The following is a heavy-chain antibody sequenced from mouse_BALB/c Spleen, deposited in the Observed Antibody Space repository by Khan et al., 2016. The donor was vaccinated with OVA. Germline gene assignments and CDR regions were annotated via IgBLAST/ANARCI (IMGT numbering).Heavy chain of an antibody. V-gene: IGHV1S136*01. CDR3: LRSLFYYDSAYEGCAY. D-gene: IGHD1-1*01. CDR1: GYTFTSYV. Sequence: EVELVESGPELVKPGASVKMSCKASGYTFTSYVMHWVKQKPGQGLEWIGYISPNNDGSKYNEKFRGKATLTSDKSSSTAYMELSSLTSEDSAVYCCLRSLFYYDSAYEGCAYWGQGTLVTVSA. J-gene: IGHJ3*01. CDR2: ISPNNDGS.